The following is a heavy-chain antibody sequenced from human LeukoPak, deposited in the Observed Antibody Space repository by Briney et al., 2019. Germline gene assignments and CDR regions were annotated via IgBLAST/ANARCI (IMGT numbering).Heavy chain of an antibody. CDR2: ISSDGDNT. J-gene: IGHJ4*02. Sequence: PGGSLRLSRAASGFTFSSYSMHWVRQAPGKGLEYVSVISSDGDNTYSADSVKGRFTISRDNSKNTLYLQMGSLSAEDTAVYYCVRAASEYCGGDCLDYWGQGTLVTVPS. CDR3: VRAASEYCGGDCLDY. V-gene: IGHV3-64*02. D-gene: IGHD2-21*01. CDR1: GFTFSSYS.